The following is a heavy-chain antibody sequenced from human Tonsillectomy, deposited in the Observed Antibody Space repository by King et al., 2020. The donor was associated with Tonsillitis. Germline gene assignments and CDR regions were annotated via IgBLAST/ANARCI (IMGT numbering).Heavy chain of an antibody. V-gene: IGHV3-9*01. Sequence: VQLVESGGGLVQPGRSLRLSCAASGFTVDDYAMHWVRQAPGKGLEWVSGISWDSGSIGYADCVKGRFTIYRDNDKNSLYLQMNSLRAEDTALYYCAKDIRRGGSLFDYWGQGTLVTVSS. CDR2: ISWDSGSI. D-gene: IGHD1-26*01. CDR1: GFTVDDYA. CDR3: AKDIRRGGSLFDY. J-gene: IGHJ4*02.